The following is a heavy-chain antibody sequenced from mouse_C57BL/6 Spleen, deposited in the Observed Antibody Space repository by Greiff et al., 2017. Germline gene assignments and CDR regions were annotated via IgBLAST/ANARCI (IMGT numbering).Heavy chain of an antibody. V-gene: IGHV1-50*01. CDR2: IDPSDSYT. CDR3: ARDYGSSYYAMDY. D-gene: IGHD1-1*01. CDR1: GYTFTSYW. Sequence: QVQLQQPGAELVKPGASVKLSCKASGYTFTSYWMQWVKQRPGQGLEWIGEIDPSDSYTNYNQKFKGKATLTVETSSSTAYMQLSSLTSEDSAVYYCARDYGSSYYAMDYWGQGTSVTVSS. J-gene: IGHJ4*01.